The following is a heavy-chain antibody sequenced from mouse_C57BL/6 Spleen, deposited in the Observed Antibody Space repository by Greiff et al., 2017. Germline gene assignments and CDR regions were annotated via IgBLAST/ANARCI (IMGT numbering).Heavy chain of an antibody. V-gene: IGHV1-78*01. Sequence: VQLQQSDAELVKPGASVKISCKVSGYTFTGHTIHWMKQRPEQGLEWIGYIYPRDGSTKYNEKFKGKATLTADKSSSTAYMQLNSLTSEDSAVYFCARWGYDYIYAMDYWGQGTSVTVSS. CDR3: ARWGYDYIYAMDY. CDR2: IYPRDGST. CDR1: GYTFTGHT. D-gene: IGHD2-4*01. J-gene: IGHJ4*01.